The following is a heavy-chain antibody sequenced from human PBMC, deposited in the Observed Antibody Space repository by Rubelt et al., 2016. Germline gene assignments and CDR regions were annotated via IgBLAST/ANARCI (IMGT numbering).Heavy chain of an antibody. V-gene: IGHV3-7*01. CDR3: ARGSGGAFDY. Sequence: GLEWVATIREDGSEKYYLDSVKGRFTISRDNAKKSLYLQMNSLRVEDTAVYYCARGSGGAFDYWGQGTLVTVSS. D-gene: IGHD3-16*01. J-gene: IGHJ4*02. CDR2: IREDGSEK.